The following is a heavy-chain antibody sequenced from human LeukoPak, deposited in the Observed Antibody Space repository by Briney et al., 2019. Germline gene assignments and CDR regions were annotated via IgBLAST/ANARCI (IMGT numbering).Heavy chain of an antibody. V-gene: IGHV2-70*04. CDR1: GFSLSTSGMR. CDR2: IDWDDDK. Sequence: SGPALVKPTQTLTLTCTFSGFSLSTSGMRVSWIRQPPGKALEWLARIDWDDDKFYSTSLKTRLTISKDTSKNQVVLTMTNMDPVDTATYYCARFTIGYFDYWGQGTLVTVSS. J-gene: IGHJ4*02. D-gene: IGHD3-9*01. CDR3: ARFTIGYFDY.